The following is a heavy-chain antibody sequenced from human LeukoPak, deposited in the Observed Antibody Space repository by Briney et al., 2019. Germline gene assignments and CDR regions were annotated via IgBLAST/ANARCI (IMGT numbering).Heavy chain of an antibody. V-gene: IGHV4-59*01. Sequence: PSETLSLTCTVSGGSISSDYWSWIRQPPGRGLEWIGYIYYSGSTNYNPSLKSRVTISVDTSKNQFSLKLSSVTAADTAVYYCAREGSRIPAIDYWGQGTLVTVSS. CDR3: AREGSRIPAIDY. CDR1: GGSISSDY. D-gene: IGHD2-2*01. CDR2: IYYSGST. J-gene: IGHJ4*02.